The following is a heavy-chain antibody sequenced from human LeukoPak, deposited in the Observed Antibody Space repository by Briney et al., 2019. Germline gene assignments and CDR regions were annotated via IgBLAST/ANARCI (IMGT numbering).Heavy chain of an antibody. CDR1: GFTFSSYA. CDR3: ARLVDTAMVGSFQH. V-gene: IGHV3-23*01. Sequence: GGSLRLSCAASGFTFSSYAMSWVRQAPGKGLEWVSAISGSGGSTYYADSVKSRFTISRDNSKNTLYLQMNSLRAEDTAVYYCARLVDTAMVGSFQHWGQGTLVTVSS. CDR2: ISGSGGST. J-gene: IGHJ1*01. D-gene: IGHD5-18*01.